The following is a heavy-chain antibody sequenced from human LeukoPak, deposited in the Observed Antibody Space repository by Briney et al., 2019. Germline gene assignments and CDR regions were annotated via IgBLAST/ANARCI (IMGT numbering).Heavy chain of an antibody. V-gene: IGHV1-8*01. CDR1: GYTITDYD. Sequence: ASVKVSCKASGYTITDYDVTWVRQAAAQGLEWMGWMSPFSGETGYSQHFQGRLTTIRDGSITTAFMELISLRSADTAVYFCTKAIRHQLLSDYWGQGTQVTVSS. D-gene: IGHD2-2*01. CDR3: TKAIRHQLLSDY. CDR2: MSPFSGET. J-gene: IGHJ4*02.